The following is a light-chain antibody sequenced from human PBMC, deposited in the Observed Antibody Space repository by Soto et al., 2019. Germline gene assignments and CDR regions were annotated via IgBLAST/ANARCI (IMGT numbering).Light chain of an antibody. CDR2: GAS. Sequence: EIVMTQSPATPSVSPGERATLSCRASQSVSSNLAWYQQKPGQAPRLLIYGASTRATGIPARFSGSGSGTEFTLTISSLQSEDFAVYYCQQYNNWLIFTFGPGTKVDIK. J-gene: IGKJ3*01. CDR1: QSVSSN. V-gene: IGKV3-15*01. CDR3: QQYNNWLIFT.